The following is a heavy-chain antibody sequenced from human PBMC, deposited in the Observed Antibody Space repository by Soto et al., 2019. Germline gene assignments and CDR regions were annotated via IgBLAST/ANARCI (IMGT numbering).Heavy chain of an antibody. J-gene: IGHJ4*02. CDR1: GFTFSDYY. Sequence: PGGSLRLSCAASGFTFSDYYMSWIRQAPGKGLEWVSTIKDSGDSTYYLDSVRGRFTISRDYFRNTLYLQMTSLRAEDTALYHCVKGGASYTSCWYANWGQGILVTVSS. V-gene: IGHV3-23*01. D-gene: IGHD6-13*01. CDR3: VKGGASYTSCWYAN. CDR2: IKDSGDST.